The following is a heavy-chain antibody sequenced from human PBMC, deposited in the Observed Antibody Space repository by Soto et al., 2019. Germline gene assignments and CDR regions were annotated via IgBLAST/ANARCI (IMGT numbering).Heavy chain of an antibody. D-gene: IGHD4-17*01. V-gene: IGHV4-61*01. CDR2: IYDTGRT. J-gene: IGHJ6*02. CDR3: ARSRAGDFGDFYYYFGMDV. Sequence: SETLSLTCTVSCSSVSSGSYYWSWIRQPPGKGLEWIGHIYDTGRTTYNPSLKSRATISADTSKNQFSLKLSSVTAADTAVYYCARSRAGDFGDFYYYFGMDVWGQGTTVTVSS. CDR1: CSSVSSGSYY.